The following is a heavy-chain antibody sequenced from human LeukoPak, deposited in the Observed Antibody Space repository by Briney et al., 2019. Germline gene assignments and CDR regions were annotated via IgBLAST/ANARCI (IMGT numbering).Heavy chain of an antibody. Sequence: SVKVSCKASGGTFSSYAISWVRQAPGQGLEWMGGIIPIFGTANYAQKFQGRVTITADKSTSTAYMELSSLRSEDTAVYYCARDRGDYDSSGYYGYWGQGTLVTVSS. V-gene: IGHV1-69*06. D-gene: IGHD3-22*01. CDR2: IIPIFGTA. J-gene: IGHJ4*02. CDR1: GGTFSSYA. CDR3: ARDRGDYDSSGYYGY.